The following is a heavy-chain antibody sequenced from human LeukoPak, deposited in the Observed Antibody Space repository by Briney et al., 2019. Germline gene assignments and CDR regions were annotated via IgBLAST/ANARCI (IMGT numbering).Heavy chain of an antibody. CDR3: AREGSIGWELYGVDY. J-gene: IGHJ4*02. CDR1: GFTFSGYA. D-gene: IGHD1-26*01. CDR2: ISYDGSNK. V-gene: IGHV3-30-3*01. Sequence: GGSLRLSCAASGFTFSGYAMHWVRQAPGKGLEWVAVISYDGSNKYYADSVKGRFTISRDNSKNTLYLQMNSLRAEDTAVYYCAREGSIGWELYGVDYWGQGTLVTVSS.